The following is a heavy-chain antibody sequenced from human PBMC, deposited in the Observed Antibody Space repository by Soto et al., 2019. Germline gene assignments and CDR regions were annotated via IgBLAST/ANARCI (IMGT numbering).Heavy chain of an antibody. V-gene: IGHV1-2*04. CDR1: GYTFTGYY. CDR3: ARAVARDGSSWYRGVYDS. D-gene: IGHD6-13*01. Sequence: ASVKVSCKASGYTFTGYYIHWVRQAPGQGLEWMVWINPDTGGTDYTQKFQGWVTMTRDTSITTAYMELSSLKSDDTAIYFCARAVARDGSSWYRGVYDSWG. CDR2: INPDTGGT. J-gene: IGHJ5*01.